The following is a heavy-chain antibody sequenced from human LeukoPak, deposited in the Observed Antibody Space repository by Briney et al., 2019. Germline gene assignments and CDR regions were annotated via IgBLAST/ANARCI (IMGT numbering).Heavy chain of an antibody. Sequence: KPSETLSLTCTVSGGSISSYYWSWIRQPPGKGLEWIGEVNHRGSTNYNPSLKSRVTISVDTSKAHFSLKLTSVTAADTAVYYCAMVTLTGWTFDPWGQGTLVTVSS. CDR2: VNHRGST. J-gene: IGHJ5*02. D-gene: IGHD2-8*01. V-gene: IGHV4-34*01. CDR3: AMVTLTGWTFDP. CDR1: GGSISSYY.